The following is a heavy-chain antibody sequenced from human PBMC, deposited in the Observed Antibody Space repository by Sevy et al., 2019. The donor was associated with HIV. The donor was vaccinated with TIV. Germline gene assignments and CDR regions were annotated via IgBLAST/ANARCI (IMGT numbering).Heavy chain of an antibody. D-gene: IGHD2-2*01. CDR1: EFIFTNAW. CDR3: TTDLEYQLERYYFNY. J-gene: IGHJ4*02. Sequence: GGSLRLSCAASEFIFTNAWMSWVRQAPGKGLEWVGRIKSKTNGGTTDYAAPVEGRFTILRDDPKKTLYLQMNSLKTEDTAVYYCTTDLEYQLERYYFNYWGQGTLVTVSS. V-gene: IGHV3-15*01. CDR2: IKSKTNGGTT.